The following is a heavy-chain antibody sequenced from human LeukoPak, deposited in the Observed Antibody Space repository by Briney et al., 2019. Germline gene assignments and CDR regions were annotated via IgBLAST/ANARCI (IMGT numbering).Heavy chain of an antibody. D-gene: IGHD3-10*01. CDR1: GFTFSSYE. V-gene: IGHV3-48*03. Sequence: PGGSLRLSCAASGFTFSSYEMNWVRQAPGKGLEWVSYISSSGSTIYYADSVKGRFTISRDSAKNSLYLQMNSLRAEDTAVYYCAREGYYGTFDYWGQGTLVTVSS. CDR3: AREGYYGTFDY. CDR2: ISSSGSTI. J-gene: IGHJ4*02.